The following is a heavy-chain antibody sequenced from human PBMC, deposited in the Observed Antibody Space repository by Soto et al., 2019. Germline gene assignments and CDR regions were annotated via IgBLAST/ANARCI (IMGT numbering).Heavy chain of an antibody. CDR2: IYYSGST. V-gene: IGHV4-31*02. J-gene: IGHJ1*01. Sequence: LCGGSISSGGYYWSWIRQHPGKGLEWIGYIYYSGSTYYNPSLKSRVTISVDTSKNQFSLKLSSVTAADTAVYYCARGGRYYDFWSGYYGYFQHWGQGTLVTVSS. CDR1: GGSISSGGYY. CDR3: ARGGRYYDFWSGYYGYFQH. D-gene: IGHD3-3*01.